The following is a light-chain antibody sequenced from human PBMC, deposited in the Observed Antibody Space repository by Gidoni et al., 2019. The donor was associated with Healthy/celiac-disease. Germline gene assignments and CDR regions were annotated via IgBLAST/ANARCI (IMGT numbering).Light chain of an antibody. J-gene: IGKJ1*01. Sequence: DIQMTQSPSSLSASVGDRVTITCRASQSISSYLNWYQQKPGKAPKLLIYAASSLQSGVPSMFSGSVSGTDFTLTISSLQPEDFATYYCQQSYSTLWTFGQXTKVEIK. CDR2: AAS. CDR1: QSISSY. CDR3: QQSYSTLWT. V-gene: IGKV1-39*01.